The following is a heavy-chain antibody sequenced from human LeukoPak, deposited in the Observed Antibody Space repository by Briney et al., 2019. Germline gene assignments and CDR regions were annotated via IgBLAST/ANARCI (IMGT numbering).Heavy chain of an antibody. CDR3: ARDSPYCGGDCYVFDY. D-gene: IGHD2-21*01. CDR1: GFTFSSYS. Sequence: GGSLRLSCAASGFTFSSYSMNWVRQAPGKGLEWVSSISSSSYIYYADSVKGRFTISRDNAKNSLYLQMNSLRAEDTAVYYCARDSPYCGGDCYVFDYWGQGTLVTVSS. V-gene: IGHV3-21*01. J-gene: IGHJ4*02. CDR2: ISSSSYI.